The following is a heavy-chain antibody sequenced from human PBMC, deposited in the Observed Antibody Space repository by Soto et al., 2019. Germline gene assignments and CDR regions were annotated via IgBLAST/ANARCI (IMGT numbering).Heavy chain of an antibody. J-gene: IGHJ4*02. CDR1: GGTFSSYA. CDR3: ASIKGTTGTTGGWYYFDY. CDR2: IIPIFGTA. V-gene: IGHV1-69*12. D-gene: IGHD4-17*01. Sequence: QVQLVQSGAEVKKPGSSVKVSCKASGGTFSSYAISWVRQAPGQGLEWMGGIIPIFGTANYAQKFQGRVTITADEPTSTAYMELSSLRSEDTAVYYCASIKGTTGTTGGWYYFDYWGQGTLVTVSS.